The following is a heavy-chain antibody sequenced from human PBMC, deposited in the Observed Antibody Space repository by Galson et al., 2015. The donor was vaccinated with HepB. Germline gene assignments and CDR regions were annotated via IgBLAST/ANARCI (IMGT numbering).Heavy chain of an antibody. D-gene: IGHD2-2*01. CDR1: GGTLSTYS. V-gene: IGHV1-69*13. Sequence: SVKVSCKASGGTLSTYSISWVRQAPGQRLEWMGGIIPIFGTASYAQKFRDRVTITADESTSTAYMDLRSLRSDDTAVYYCARDLGCSSSRCGFDVWGQGTMVTVSS. J-gene: IGHJ3*01. CDR3: ARDLGCSSSRCGFDV. CDR2: IIPIFGTA.